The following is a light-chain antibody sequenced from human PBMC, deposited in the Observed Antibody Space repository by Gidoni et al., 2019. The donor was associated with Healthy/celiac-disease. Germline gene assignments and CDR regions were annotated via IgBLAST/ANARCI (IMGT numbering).Light chain of an antibody. CDR3: QQYNSYLMYT. V-gene: IGKV1-5*03. J-gene: IGKJ2*01. CDR2: KAS. Sequence: DIQMTQSPSTLSASVGDRVTITCRASQSISSWLAWYQQQPGKAPKLLIYKASSLESGVPSRFSGSGSGTEFTLTVSSLQPDDFATYYCQQYNSYLMYTFGQGTKLEIK. CDR1: QSISSW.